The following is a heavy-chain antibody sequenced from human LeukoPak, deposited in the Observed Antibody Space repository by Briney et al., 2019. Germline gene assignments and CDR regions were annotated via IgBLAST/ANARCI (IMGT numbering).Heavy chain of an antibody. CDR2: ISGSGGST. Sequence: GRSLRLSCAASGFTFSSYGMSWVRQAPGKGLEWVSAISGSGGSTYYADSVKGRFTISRDNAKNSLYLQMNSLRAEDTAVYYCAREMLAAVAAQSWGQGTLVSVSS. V-gene: IGHV3-23*01. CDR1: GFTFSSYG. D-gene: IGHD6-19*01. CDR3: AREMLAAVAAQS. J-gene: IGHJ5*02.